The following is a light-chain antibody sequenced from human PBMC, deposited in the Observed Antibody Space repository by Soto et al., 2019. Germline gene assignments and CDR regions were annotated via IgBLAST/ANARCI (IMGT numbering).Light chain of an antibody. CDR2: DAS. CDR3: QQYGASPPWT. V-gene: IGKV3-20*01. J-gene: IGKJ1*01. Sequence: EIVFTQSPGTLSLSPGERATLSCRASQSLSSSCLAWYQQRPGQAPRLLIYDASSRAAGLPDRFSGSGSGRDFTLTIGRLEREDCAVYCCQQYGASPPWTFGQGTKVDIK. CDR1: QSLSSSC.